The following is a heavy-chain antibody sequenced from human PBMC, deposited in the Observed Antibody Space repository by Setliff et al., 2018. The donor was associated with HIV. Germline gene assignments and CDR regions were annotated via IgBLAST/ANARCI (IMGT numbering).Heavy chain of an antibody. CDR2: IYWDDDK. J-gene: IGHJ4*02. CDR1: GFSFTTVGVG. V-gene: IGHV2-5*02. D-gene: IGHD6-13*01. Sequence: SGPTLVNPTQTLTLTCTFSGFSFTTVGVGVAWIRQPPGKALEWLGVIYWDDDKRYTPSLRSRLTITRDTSKDQVVLTMTNMDPVDTATYFCARRAGSSWFRFYFDYWGQGALVTVSS. CDR3: ARRAGSSWFRFYFDY.